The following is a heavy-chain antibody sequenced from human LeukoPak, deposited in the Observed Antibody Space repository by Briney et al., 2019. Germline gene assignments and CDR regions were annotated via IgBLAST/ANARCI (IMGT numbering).Heavy chain of an antibody. CDR3: ARDRFPEGNDALDI. Sequence: GGSLRLSCAASGFTFSSYAMSWVRQAPGKGLEWVSGLNWNGGTGYADSVKGRFTISRDNANNFLYLQMNSLRAEDTALYYCARDRFPEGNDALDIWGQGTMVTVSS. J-gene: IGHJ3*02. D-gene: IGHD1-14*01. CDR2: LNWNGGT. V-gene: IGHV3-20*04. CDR1: GFTFSSYA.